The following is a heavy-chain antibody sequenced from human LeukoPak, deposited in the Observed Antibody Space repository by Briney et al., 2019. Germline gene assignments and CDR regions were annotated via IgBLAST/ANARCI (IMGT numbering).Heavy chain of an antibody. V-gene: IGHV1-2*02. Sequence: ASVKVSCKASGYTFTAYYMHWVRQAPGQGLEWMGWINPNSGGTNYAQKFQGRFTMTRDTSISTAYMELSRLRSDDTAVYYCARDRVVVPAAFDYWGQGTLVTVSS. CDR3: ARDRVVVPAAFDY. CDR2: INPNSGGT. CDR1: GYTFTAYY. D-gene: IGHD2-2*01. J-gene: IGHJ4*02.